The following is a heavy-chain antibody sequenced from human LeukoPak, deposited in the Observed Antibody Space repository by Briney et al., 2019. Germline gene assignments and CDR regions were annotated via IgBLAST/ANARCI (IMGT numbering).Heavy chain of an antibody. Sequence: SETLSLTCTVSGGSISSYYWSWIRQPPGKGLEWIGYIYYSGSTNYNPSLKSRVTISVDTSKNQFSLKLSSVTAADTAVYYCARGGSGSYYDWFDPWGQGTLSPSPQ. V-gene: IGHV4-59*01. CDR2: IYYSGST. D-gene: IGHD1-26*01. J-gene: IGHJ5*02. CDR3: ARGGSGSYYDWFDP. CDR1: GGSISSYY.